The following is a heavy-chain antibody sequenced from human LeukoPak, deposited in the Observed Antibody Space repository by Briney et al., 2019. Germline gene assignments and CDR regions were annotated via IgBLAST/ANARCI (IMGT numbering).Heavy chain of an antibody. V-gene: IGHV3-9*01. CDR3: VKEMEATTSPGDGMDV. Sequence: GGSLRLSCAASGFTFSSYAMHWVRQAPGKGLEWVSRISWNSGSIVYADSVKGRFTISRDNAKNSLYLQMNSLRPEDTALYYWVKEMEATTSPGDGMDVWGQGTTVTVSS. D-gene: IGHD1-26*01. CDR2: ISWNSGSI. J-gene: IGHJ6*02. CDR1: GFTFSSYA.